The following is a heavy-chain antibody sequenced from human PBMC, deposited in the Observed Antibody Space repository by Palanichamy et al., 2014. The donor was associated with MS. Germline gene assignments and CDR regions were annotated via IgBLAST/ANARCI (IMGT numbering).Heavy chain of an antibody. D-gene: IGHD2-2*01. CDR2: ISVRGGLK. J-gene: IGHJ6*02. V-gene: IGHV3-23*01. CDR3: ARRPETTSSRMDV. Sequence: EVQLLESGGGLGTSRGGPVRLSCAASGFTFSSYAMCWVRQAPGKGLEWVSVISVRGGLKYYADSVKGRFTISRDDSKDTLYLQMNSLRAEDTAVYYCARRPETTSSRMDVWGQGTTATVSS. CDR1: GFTFSSYA.